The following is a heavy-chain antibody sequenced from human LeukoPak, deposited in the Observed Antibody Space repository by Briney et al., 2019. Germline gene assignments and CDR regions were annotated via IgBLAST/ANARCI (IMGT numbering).Heavy chain of an antibody. J-gene: IGHJ4*02. CDR1: GGSISSYY. Sequence: ETLSLTCTVSGGSISSYYWSWIRQPPGKGLEWMGIIYPGDSDTRYSPSFQGQVTISADKSISTAYLQWSSLKASDTAMYYCARTGRHSSSSLADWGQGTLVTVSS. CDR3: ARTGRHSSSSLAD. CDR2: IYPGDSDT. V-gene: IGHV5-51*01. D-gene: IGHD6-6*01.